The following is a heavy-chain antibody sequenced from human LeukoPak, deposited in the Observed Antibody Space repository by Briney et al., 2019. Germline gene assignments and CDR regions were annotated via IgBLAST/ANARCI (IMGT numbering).Heavy chain of an antibody. Sequence: PSGTLSLTCTVSGGSISISNWWSWVRQPPGKGLEWIGEIYHSGSTHYNPSLKSRVTISVDKSKDQFSLKLNSVTAAGTAVYFCARDNAFDIWGPGTMVTVSS. V-gene: IGHV4-4*02. CDR2: IYHSGST. J-gene: IGHJ3*02. CDR1: GGSISISNW. CDR3: ARDNAFDI.